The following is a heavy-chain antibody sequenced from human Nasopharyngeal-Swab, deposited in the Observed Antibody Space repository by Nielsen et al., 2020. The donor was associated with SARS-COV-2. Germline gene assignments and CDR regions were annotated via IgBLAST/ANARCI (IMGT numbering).Heavy chain of an antibody. D-gene: IGHD3-22*01. Sequence: SETLSPTCTVLGGSISSSYWSWIRQPPGKGLEWVGYIYYSGSTHYNPSLKSRVTISVDTSKNQFSLELSSVTAADTALYYCARVTGSSGYYDYYYRMDVWGRGTTVTVSS. CDR2: IYYSGST. CDR1: GGSISSSY. V-gene: IGHV4-59*13. J-gene: IGHJ6*02. CDR3: ARVTGSSGYYDYYYRMDV.